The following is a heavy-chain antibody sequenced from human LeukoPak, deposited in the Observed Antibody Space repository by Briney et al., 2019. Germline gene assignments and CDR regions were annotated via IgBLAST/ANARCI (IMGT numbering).Heavy chain of an antibody. Sequence: SETLSLTCTVSGGSISSYYWSWIRQPPGKGLEWIGYVYYSGSAHYNPSLKSRVTISVDTSKSQFSLKMSSVTAADTAVYYCASAIFVENAFDIWGQGTMVTVSS. CDR2: VYYSGSA. D-gene: IGHD3-3*01. CDR3: ASAIFVENAFDI. CDR1: GGSISSYY. J-gene: IGHJ3*02. V-gene: IGHV4-59*01.